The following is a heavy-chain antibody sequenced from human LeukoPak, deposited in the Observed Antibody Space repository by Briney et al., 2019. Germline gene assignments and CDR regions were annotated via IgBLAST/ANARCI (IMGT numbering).Heavy chain of an antibody. V-gene: IGHV1-2*02. J-gene: IGHJ5*02. Sequence: VASVKVSCKASGGTFSSYAISWVRQAPGQGLEWMGWINPNSGGTNYVQNFQGRVTMTRDTSISTAYMELSGLRSDDTAVYYCARLTGDRDWFDPWGQGTLVTVSS. D-gene: IGHD7-27*01. CDR2: INPNSGGT. CDR3: ARLTGDRDWFDP. CDR1: GGTFSSYA.